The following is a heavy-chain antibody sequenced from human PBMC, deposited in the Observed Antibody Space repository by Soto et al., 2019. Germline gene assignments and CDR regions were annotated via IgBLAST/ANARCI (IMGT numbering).Heavy chain of an antibody. J-gene: IGHJ5*02. CDR2: IYYSGST. CDR3: ARGRYSSSSNWFDP. D-gene: IGHD6-6*01. V-gene: IGHV4-31*03. CDR1: GGSISSGDYY. Sequence: QVQLQASGPGLVKPSQTLSLTCTVSGGSISSGDYYWSWIRQHPGKGLEWIGYIYYSGSTHYNPSLKSRVTMSVDTSENQFSLKLSSLTAADTAVYYCARGRYSSSSNWFDPWGQGTLVTVSS.